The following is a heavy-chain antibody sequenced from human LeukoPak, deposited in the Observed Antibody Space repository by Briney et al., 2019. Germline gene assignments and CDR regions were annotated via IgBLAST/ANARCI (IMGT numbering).Heavy chain of an antibody. Sequence: PSETLSLTCTVSGVSISSYYWSWIRQPPGKGLEWIGYIYYSGSTNYNPSLKSRVTISVDTSKNQFSLKLSSVTAADTAVYYCARARVITHDFEYWGQGTLVTVSS. D-gene: IGHD4-17*01. V-gene: IGHV4-59*01. J-gene: IGHJ4*02. CDR1: GVSISSYY. CDR3: ARARVITHDFEY. CDR2: IYYSGST.